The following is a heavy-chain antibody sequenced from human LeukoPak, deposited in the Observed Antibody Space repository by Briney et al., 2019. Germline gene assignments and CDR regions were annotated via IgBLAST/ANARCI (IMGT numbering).Heavy chain of an antibody. J-gene: IGHJ4*02. Sequence: PGGSLRLSCAASGFIFSSYGMYWVRQAPGKGLEWVSSISSSSSYIYYADSVKGRFTISRDNAKNSLYLQMNSLRAEDTAVYYCAKERYGSGSYYPPRYFDYWGQGTLVTVSS. CDR1: GFIFSSYG. V-gene: IGHV3-21*04. D-gene: IGHD3-10*01. CDR3: AKERYGSGSYYPPRYFDY. CDR2: ISSSSSYI.